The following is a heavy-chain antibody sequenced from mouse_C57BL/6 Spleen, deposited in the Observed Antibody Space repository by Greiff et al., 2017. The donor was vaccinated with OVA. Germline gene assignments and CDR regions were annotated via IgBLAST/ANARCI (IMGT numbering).Heavy chain of an antibody. CDR2: ISYDGSN. CDR3: ARALRAWFAY. CDR1: GYSITSGYY. V-gene: IGHV3-6*01. Sequence: EVQLQESGPGLVKPSQSLSLTCSVTGYSITSGYYWNWIRQFPGNKLEWMGYISYDGSNNYNPSLKNRISITRDTSKNQFFLKLNSVTTEDTATYYCARALRAWFAYWGQGTLVTVSA. J-gene: IGHJ3*01.